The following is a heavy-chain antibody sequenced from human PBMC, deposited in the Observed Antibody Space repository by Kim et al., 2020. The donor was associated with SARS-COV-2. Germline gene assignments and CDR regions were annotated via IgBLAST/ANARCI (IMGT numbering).Heavy chain of an antibody. CDR2: INPNSGGT. J-gene: IGHJ5*02. CDR1: GYTFTGYY. V-gene: IGHV1-2*04. CDR3: ARDCAPRPLNSLDSSGPQNWFDP. D-gene: IGHD6-19*01. Sequence: ASVKVSCKASGYTFTGYYMHWVRQAPGQGLEWMGWINPNSGGTNYAQKFQGWVTMTRDTSISTAYMELSRLRSDDTAVYYCARDCAPRPLNSLDSSGPQNWFDPWGQGTLVTVSS.